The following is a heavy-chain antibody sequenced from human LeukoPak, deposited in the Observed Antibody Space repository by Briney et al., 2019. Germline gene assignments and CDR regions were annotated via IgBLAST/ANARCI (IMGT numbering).Heavy chain of an antibody. CDR1: GGSISSGGYY. D-gene: IGHD6-13*01. J-gene: IGHJ4*02. V-gene: IGHV4-31*03. Sequence: SQTLSLTCTVSGGSISSGGYYWSWIRQHPGKGLEWIGYIYYSGSTYYNPSLKSRVTISVDTSKNQFSLKLSSVTAADTAVYYCARGVAAAGTFDYWGQGTLVTVSS. CDR3: ARGVAAAGTFDY. CDR2: IYYSGST.